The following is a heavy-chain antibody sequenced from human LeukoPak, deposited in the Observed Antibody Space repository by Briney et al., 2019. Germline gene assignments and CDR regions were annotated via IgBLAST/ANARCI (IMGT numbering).Heavy chain of an antibody. D-gene: IGHD1-26*01. Sequence: PGGSLRLSCAAFGLTFSSYTMSWVRQAPGKGLEWVSAISAGGGNTYYADSVKGRFTISRDNSKNTLYLQMNSLRAEDTAVYPCAVPQWELLNWGQGTLVTVSS. J-gene: IGHJ4*02. CDR2: ISAGGGNT. CDR3: AVPQWELLN. CDR1: GLTFSSYT. V-gene: IGHV3-23*01.